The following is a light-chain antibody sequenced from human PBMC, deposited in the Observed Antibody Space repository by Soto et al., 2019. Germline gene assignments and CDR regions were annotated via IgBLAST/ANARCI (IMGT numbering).Light chain of an antibody. CDR2: RTF. J-gene: IGKJ5*01. CDR3: QEYGTTPTT. Sequence: IVLTQSPGTLSLSPGERATLSCRASQPITSRYLAWYQHQPRQAPRLLIYRTFARAPGIPDRFSGGGSGTDFTLTIRRLEREDFALYYCQEYGTTPTTFGQGKRLDIK. V-gene: IGKV3-20*01. CDR1: QPITSRY.